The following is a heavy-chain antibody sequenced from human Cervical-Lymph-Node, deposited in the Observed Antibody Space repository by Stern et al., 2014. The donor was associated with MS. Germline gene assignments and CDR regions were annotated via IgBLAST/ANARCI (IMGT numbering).Heavy chain of an antibody. V-gene: IGHV4-31*03. CDR1: GGSISSDNYY. Sequence: QVQLQESGPGLVQPSQTLSLTCTVSGGSISSDNYYWTCMRPHPGQGLEWIGHIYYSGTTYYNPSLKSRVSITVDTSKNLFSLRLSSVTAADTAVYYCARDPFTTSLDVWGHGTTVTVS. D-gene: IGHD2-2*01. CDR2: IYYSGTT. CDR3: ARDPFTTSLDV. J-gene: IGHJ6*02.